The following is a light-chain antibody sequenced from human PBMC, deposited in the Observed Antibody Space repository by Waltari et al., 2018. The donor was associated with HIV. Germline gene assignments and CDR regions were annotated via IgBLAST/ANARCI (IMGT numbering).Light chain of an antibody. V-gene: IGLV3-25*03. CDR1: ALPQQY. CDR3: QAADSSGTPV. Sequence: SYELTQPPSVSVSPGQTARITCSGDALPQQYAYWYQQKPGQAPVLVIYKDSERPSGIPERFSGSSSGTTVTLTISGVQAEDEADYYCQAADSSGTPVFGGGTKLTVL. CDR2: KDS. J-gene: IGLJ2*01.